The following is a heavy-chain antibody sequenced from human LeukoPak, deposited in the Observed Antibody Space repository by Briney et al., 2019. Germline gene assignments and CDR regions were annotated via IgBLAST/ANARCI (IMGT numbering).Heavy chain of an antibody. CDR1: GGSFSGYY. J-gene: IGHJ4*02. CDR2: INHSGST. CDR3: ARGLIVTVDY. Sequence: SETLSLTCAVYGGSFSGYYWSWIRQPPGKGLEWIGEINHSGSTNYNPSLKSRVTISVDTSKNQFSLKLSSVTAADTAVYYCARGLIVTVDYWGQGTLVAVSS. V-gene: IGHV4-34*01. D-gene: IGHD2/OR15-2a*01.